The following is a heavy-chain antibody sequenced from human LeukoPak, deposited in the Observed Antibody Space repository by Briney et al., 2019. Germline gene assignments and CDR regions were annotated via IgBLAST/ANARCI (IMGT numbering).Heavy chain of an antibody. D-gene: IGHD1-26*01. CDR3: ARVPKRWELFRNDAFDI. CDR2: IYYSGST. CDR1: GGSISSGGYY. V-gene: IGHV4-39*07. Sequence: PSETLSLTCTVSGGSISSGGYYWGWLRQPPGKGLEWIGSIYYSGSTYYNPSLKSRVTISVDTSKNQFSLKLSSVTTADTAVYYCARVPKRWELFRNDAFDIWGQGTMVTVSS. J-gene: IGHJ3*02.